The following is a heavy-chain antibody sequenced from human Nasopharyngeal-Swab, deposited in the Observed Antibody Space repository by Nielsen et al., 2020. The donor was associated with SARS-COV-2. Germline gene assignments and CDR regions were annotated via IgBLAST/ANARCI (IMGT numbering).Heavy chain of an antibody. V-gene: IGHV3-13*01. Sequence: GESLKISYAASGFTFSSYDMHWVRQATGKGLEWVSAIGTAGDTYYPGSVKGRFTISRENAKNSLYLQMNSLRAGDTAVYYCARGGGYYYDSSGLIDAFDIWGQGTMVTVSS. J-gene: IGHJ3*02. CDR2: IGTAGDT. CDR1: GFTFSSYD. D-gene: IGHD3-22*01. CDR3: ARGGGYYYDSSGLIDAFDI.